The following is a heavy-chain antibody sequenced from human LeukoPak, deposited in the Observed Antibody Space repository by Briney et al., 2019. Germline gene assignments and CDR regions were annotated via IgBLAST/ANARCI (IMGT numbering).Heavy chain of an antibody. Sequence: PGRSLRLSCAASGFTFDDYAMHWVRQAPGKGLEWVSGISWNSGSIGYADSVKGRFTISRDNAKNSVFLQMNSLRAEDTAVYYCARVRRIGRYYGEFDFWGQGTLVTVSS. V-gene: IGHV3-9*01. J-gene: IGHJ4*02. CDR1: GFTFDDYA. CDR2: ISWNSGSI. D-gene: IGHD1-26*01. CDR3: ARVRRIGRYYGEFDF.